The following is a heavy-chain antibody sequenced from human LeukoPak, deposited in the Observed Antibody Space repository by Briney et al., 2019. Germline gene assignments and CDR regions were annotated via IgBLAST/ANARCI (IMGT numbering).Heavy chain of an antibody. Sequence: GRSLRLSCTASGVTLSNYAMHWVRRPPGRGLEWVAVISFDGTNKYYGDSVEGRFSVSRDNSKNTLYLQMDSLRPDDTTIYYCATDYGDYEPIDYWGQGTLVTVSS. CDR2: ISFDGTNK. J-gene: IGHJ4*02. CDR1: GVTLSNYA. D-gene: IGHD4-17*01. V-gene: IGHV3-30*04. CDR3: ATDYGDYEPIDY.